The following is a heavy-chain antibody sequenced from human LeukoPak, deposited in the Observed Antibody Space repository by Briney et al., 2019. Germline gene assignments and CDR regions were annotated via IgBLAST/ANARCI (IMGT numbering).Heavy chain of an antibody. Sequence: ASVKVSCKASGYTFTSYGISWVRQAPGQGLEWMGWISAYNGNTNYAQKLQGRVTMTADTSTSTAYMELRSLRSDDTAVYYCARGGYCSSTSCAHSVDYWGQGTLVTVSS. D-gene: IGHD2-2*01. V-gene: IGHV1-18*01. CDR1: GYTFTSYG. J-gene: IGHJ4*02. CDR3: ARGGYCSSTSCAHSVDY. CDR2: ISAYNGNT.